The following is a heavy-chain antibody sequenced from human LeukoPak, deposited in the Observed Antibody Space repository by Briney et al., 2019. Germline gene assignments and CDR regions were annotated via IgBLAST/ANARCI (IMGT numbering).Heavy chain of an antibody. CDR2: INHSGST. D-gene: IGHD6-13*01. V-gene: IGHV4-34*01. CDR1: GGSFSGYY. Sequence: SETLSLTCAVYGGSFSGYYWSWIRQPPGKGLEWIGEINHSGSTNYNPSLKSRVTISVDTSKNQFSLKLSSVTAADTAVYYCARHKRVLAAAGYYYYYMDVWGKGTTVTVSS. J-gene: IGHJ6*03. CDR3: ARHKRVLAAAGYYYYYMDV.